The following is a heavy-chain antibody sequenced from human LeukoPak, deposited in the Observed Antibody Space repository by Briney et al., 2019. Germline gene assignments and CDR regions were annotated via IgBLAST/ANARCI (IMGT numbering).Heavy chain of an antibody. CDR3: ARMSSSSAYYYYGMDV. CDR1: GGSFSAYH. V-gene: IGHV4-34*01. D-gene: IGHD6-6*01. Sequence: SETLSLTCAVYGGSFSAYHWSWIRQPPGKGLEWIGEINHSGSTNYNPSLKSRVTISVDTSKNQFSLKLSSVTAADTAVYYCARMSSSSAYYYYGMDVWGQGTTVAVSS. J-gene: IGHJ6*02. CDR2: INHSGST.